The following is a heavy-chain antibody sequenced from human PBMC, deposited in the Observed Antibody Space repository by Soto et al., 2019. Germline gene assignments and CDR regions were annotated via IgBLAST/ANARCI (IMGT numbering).Heavy chain of an antibody. J-gene: IGHJ4*02. Sequence: QVQLVESGGGVVPPGGSLRVSCVASGFTFSSYNMHWIRQAPGEGLEWVAVISFDGANTFYADSVKCRFTISRDSSRDTLYLQMSSLGDRDKALYCRASGGYKRGGFDYGGQGTMVTVSS. CDR2: ISFDGANT. D-gene: IGHD5-18*01. CDR3: ASGGYKRGGFDY. CDR1: GFTFSSYN. V-gene: IGHV3-30-3*01.